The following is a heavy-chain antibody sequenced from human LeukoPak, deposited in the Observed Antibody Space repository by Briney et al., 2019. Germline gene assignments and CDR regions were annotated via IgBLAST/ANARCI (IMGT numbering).Heavy chain of an antibody. CDR1: GFTFSSYW. J-gene: IGHJ4*02. CDR2: IRQDGSEK. Sequence: GGSLRLSCAASGFTFSSYWMSWVRQAPGKGLEWVANIRQDGSEKYYVDSVKGRFTISRDNAKNSLYLQMNSLRAEDTAVYYCARDLAYGSGSTYDYWGQGTLVTVSS. D-gene: IGHD3-10*01. V-gene: IGHV3-7*01. CDR3: ARDLAYGSGSTYDY.